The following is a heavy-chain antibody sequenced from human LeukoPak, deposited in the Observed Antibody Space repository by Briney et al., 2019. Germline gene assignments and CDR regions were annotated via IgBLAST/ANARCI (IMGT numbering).Heavy chain of an antibody. D-gene: IGHD4-23*01. V-gene: IGHV4-4*09. J-gene: IGHJ4*02. CDR3: ATSPKLSYFDY. CDR1: GGSISSYY. CDR2: IYTSGST. Sequence: SETLSLTCTVSGGSISSYYWSWIRQPPGKGLEWIGYIYTSGSTNYNPSLKSRVTISVDMSKNQFSLKLSSVTAADTAVYYCATSPKLSYFDYWGQGTLVTVSS.